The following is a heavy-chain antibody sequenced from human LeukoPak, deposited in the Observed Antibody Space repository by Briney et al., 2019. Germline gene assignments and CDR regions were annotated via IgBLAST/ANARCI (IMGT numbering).Heavy chain of an antibody. J-gene: IGHJ4*02. D-gene: IGHD1-1*01. V-gene: IGHV1-46*01. CDR2: INPSGGST. Sequence: GASVKVSCKASGYTFTSYYTHWVRQAPGQGLEWMGIINPSGGSTSYAQKFQGRVTMTRDTSTSTVYMELSSLRSEDTAVYYCAREANWNDEIVYWGQGTLVTVSS. CDR3: AREANWNDEIVY. CDR1: GYTFTSYY.